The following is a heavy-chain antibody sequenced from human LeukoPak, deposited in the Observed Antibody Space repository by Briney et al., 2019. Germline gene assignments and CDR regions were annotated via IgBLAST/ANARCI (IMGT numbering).Heavy chain of an antibody. CDR3: AREGDLRKYYYYMDV. V-gene: IGHV3-30-3*01. CDR2: ISYDGSNK. D-gene: IGHD3-16*01. Sequence: PGGSLRLSCTASGFTFSSYAMHWVRQAPGKGLEWVAVISYDGSNKYYADSVKGRFTISRDNAKNSLYLQMNSLRAEDTAVYYCAREGDLRKYYYYMDVWGKGTTVTVSS. J-gene: IGHJ6*03. CDR1: GFTFSSYA.